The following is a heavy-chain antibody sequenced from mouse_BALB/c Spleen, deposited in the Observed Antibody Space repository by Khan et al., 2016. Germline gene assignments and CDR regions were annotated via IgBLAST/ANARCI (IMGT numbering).Heavy chain of an antibody. Sequence: EVQRQESGPGLVKPSQSLSLTCSVTGYSITSGYYWNWIRQFPGNKLEWRGYISYDSSNNYNPSIQNRISITRDTSKNPFVLKLNSVTTEATATYYCATYGNYEGFAYWGQGTLVTVSA. V-gene: IGHV3-6*01. D-gene: IGHD2-1*01. CDR1: GYSITSGYY. CDR3: ATYGNYEGFAY. CDR2: ISYDSSN. J-gene: IGHJ3*01.